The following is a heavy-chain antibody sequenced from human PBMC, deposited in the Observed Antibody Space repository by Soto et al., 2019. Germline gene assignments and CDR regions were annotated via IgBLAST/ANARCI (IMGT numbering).Heavy chain of an antibody. CDR3: VREGRGSFDF. V-gene: IGHV3-23*01. CDR1: GFIFANYA. Sequence: GRSLRLSCAASGFIFANYAMNWVRQAPGKGLEWVSVIGGRGNSAYYADSVQGRFTISRDNSKNTLSLQMSSLTADDTAIYYCVREGRGSFDFWGRGTMVTVS. CDR2: IGGRGNSA. J-gene: IGHJ3*01. D-gene: IGHD5-12*01.